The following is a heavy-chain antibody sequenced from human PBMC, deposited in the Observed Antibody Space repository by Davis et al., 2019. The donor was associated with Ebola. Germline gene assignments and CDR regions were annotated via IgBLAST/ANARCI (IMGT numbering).Heavy chain of an antibody. CDR3: ARRQYYYDSSGYHIGAFDI. CDR2: IYYSGST. V-gene: IGHV4-30-4*07. Sequence: SETLSPTCAAPGGSISSGGYSWSWIRQPPGKGLEWIGYIYYSGSTYYNPSLKSRVTISVDTSKNQFSLKLSSVTAADTAVYYCARRQYYYDSSGYHIGAFDIWGQGTMVTVSS. J-gene: IGHJ3*02. D-gene: IGHD3-22*01. CDR1: GGSISSGGYS.